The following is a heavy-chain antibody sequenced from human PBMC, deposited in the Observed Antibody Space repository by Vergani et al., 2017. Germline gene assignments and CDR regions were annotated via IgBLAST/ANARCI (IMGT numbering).Heavy chain of an antibody. CDR1: GFTFDDYA. Sequence: EVQLVESGGGLVQPGRSLRLSCAASGFTFDDYAMHWVRQAPGKGLEWVSAISGSGGSTYYADSVKGRFTISRDNSKNTLYLQMNSLRAEDTAVYYCAKVLRGELLSVDYWGQGTLVTVSS. CDR3: AKVLRGELLSVDY. V-gene: IGHV3-23*04. D-gene: IGHD1-26*01. CDR2: ISGSGGST. J-gene: IGHJ4*02.